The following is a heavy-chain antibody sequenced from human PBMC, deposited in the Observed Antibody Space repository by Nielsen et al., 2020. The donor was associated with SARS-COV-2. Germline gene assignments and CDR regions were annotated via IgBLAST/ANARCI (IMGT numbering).Heavy chain of an antibody. CDR1: GFTFSDYA. CDR3: ARDPSGTGETFDF. Sequence: GESLKISCAASGFTFSDYAMAWVRQAPGKGLEWVSVIKTNGGITYYADSVKGRFTISRDNSKNTLYLQMNSLRDDDTAVFYCARDPSGTGETFDFWGRGTLVTVSS. D-gene: IGHD3-10*01. V-gene: IGHV3-23*01. J-gene: IGHJ4*02. CDR2: IKTNGGIT.